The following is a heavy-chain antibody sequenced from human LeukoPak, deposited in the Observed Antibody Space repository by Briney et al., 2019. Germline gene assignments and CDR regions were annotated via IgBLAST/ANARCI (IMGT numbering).Heavy chain of an antibody. CDR3: ARIEPIVGATGWFDP. Sequence: GPLRLSCVASDFSFTTYTMGWVRQAPGKGLEWIGEINHSGSTNYNPSLKSRVTISVDTSKNQFSLKLSSVTAADTAVYYCARIEPIVGATGWFDPWGQGTLVTVSS. V-gene: IGHV4-34*01. D-gene: IGHD1-26*01. CDR1: DFSFTTYT. J-gene: IGHJ5*02. CDR2: INHSGST.